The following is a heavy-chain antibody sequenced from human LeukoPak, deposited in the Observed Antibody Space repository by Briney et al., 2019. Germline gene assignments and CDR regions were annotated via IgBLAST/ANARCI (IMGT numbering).Heavy chain of an antibody. V-gene: IGHV4-59*08. CDR3: ARLLLGGYRGAFDI. J-gene: IGHJ3*02. D-gene: IGHD5-12*01. Sequence: SETLSLTCTVSGGSVSSYYWSWIRQPPGKGLEWIGYIYYSGSTSSNPSLKSRVTISVDTSRNHFSLKLSSVTAADTAVYFCARLLLGGYRGAFDIWGQGTMVTVSS. CDR1: GGSVSSYY. CDR2: IYYSGST.